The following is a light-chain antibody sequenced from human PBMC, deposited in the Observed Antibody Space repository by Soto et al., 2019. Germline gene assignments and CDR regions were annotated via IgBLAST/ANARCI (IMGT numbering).Light chain of an antibody. Sequence: DIVMTQSPDSLAVSLGERATINCKSSQSLLYSSNNRNYLAWYQQRPGQPPKLLIYWASTRESGVPDRFSGSGSGTDFTLTISILQAEDVAVYYCQQYYDTPLTFGGGTKVEIK. CDR1: QSLLYSSNNRNY. J-gene: IGKJ4*01. CDR3: QQYYDTPLT. V-gene: IGKV4-1*01. CDR2: WAS.